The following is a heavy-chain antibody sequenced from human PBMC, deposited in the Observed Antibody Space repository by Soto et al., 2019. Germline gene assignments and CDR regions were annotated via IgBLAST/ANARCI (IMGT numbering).Heavy chain of an antibody. CDR2: IYYTGGT. J-gene: IGHJ5*02. Sequence: QVQLQESGPGLVKPSETLSLTCTVSGGSVSSASYYWSWVRQPPGKGLEWIGYIYYTGGTNYNPSLRSRVTISKDTSKNHFSLSLRSVTAADTAIYYCAGVYGGDWFDPWGQGTRVTVSS. CDR1: GGSVSSASYY. D-gene: IGHD6-13*01. CDR3: AGVYGGDWFDP. V-gene: IGHV4-61*03.